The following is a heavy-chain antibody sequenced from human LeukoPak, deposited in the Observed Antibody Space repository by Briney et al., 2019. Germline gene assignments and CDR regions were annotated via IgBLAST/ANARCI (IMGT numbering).Heavy chain of an antibody. CDR1: GFTFSSSS. J-gene: IGHJ4*02. Sequence: GGSLRLSCAASGFTFSSSSMNWVRQAPGKGLEWVSYSSRGSNTIYYADSVKGRFTISRDNANNTLYLQMNSLRAEDTAVYYCARGPSGYHNTGGQGTLVTVSS. CDR2: SSRGSNTI. V-gene: IGHV3-48*01. CDR3: ARGPSGYHNT. D-gene: IGHD5-12*01.